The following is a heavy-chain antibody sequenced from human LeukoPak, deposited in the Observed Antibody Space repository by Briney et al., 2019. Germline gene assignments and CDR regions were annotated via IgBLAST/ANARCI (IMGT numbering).Heavy chain of an antibody. D-gene: IGHD2-15*01. CDR2: IIPIFGTA. J-gene: IGHJ5*02. V-gene: IGHV1-69*01. CDR1: GGTFSSYA. Sequence: SVKVSCKASGGTFSSYAISWERQAPGQGLEWMGGIIPIFGTANYAQKFQGSVTITADESTSTAYMELSSLRSEDTAVYYCAREPGYCSGGSCQSWFDPWGQGTLVTVSS. CDR3: AREPGYCSGGSCQSWFDP.